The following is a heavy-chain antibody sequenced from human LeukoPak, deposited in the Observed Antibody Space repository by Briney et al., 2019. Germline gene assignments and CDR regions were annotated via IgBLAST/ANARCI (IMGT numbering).Heavy chain of an antibody. CDR3: ARVGHIVAAGTYDW. CDR1: GASISSYY. J-gene: IGHJ4*02. D-gene: IGHD6-13*01. Sequence: SQTLSLTCTVSGASISSYYWSWIRQPPGKGLEWIGYISYSGSPNYNPSLKSRVTISADTSKNQFSLNLSSVTAADTAVYYCARVGHIVAAGTYDWWGQGTLVTVSS. CDR2: ISYSGSP. V-gene: IGHV4-59*08.